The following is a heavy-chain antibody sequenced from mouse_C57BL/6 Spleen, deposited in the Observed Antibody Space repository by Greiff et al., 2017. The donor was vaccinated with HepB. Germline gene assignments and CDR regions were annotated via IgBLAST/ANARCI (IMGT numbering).Heavy chain of an antibody. CDR3: ASETGTLAY. CDR2: IYPRSGNT. D-gene: IGHD4-1*01. V-gene: IGHV1-81*01. J-gene: IGHJ3*01. CDR1: GYTFTSYG. Sequence: QVQLQQSGAELARPGASVKLSCKASGYTFTSYGISWVKQRTGQGLEWIGEIYPRSGNTYYNEKFKGKATLTADKSSSTAYMELRSLTSEDSAVYFCASETGTLAYGGQGTLVTVS.